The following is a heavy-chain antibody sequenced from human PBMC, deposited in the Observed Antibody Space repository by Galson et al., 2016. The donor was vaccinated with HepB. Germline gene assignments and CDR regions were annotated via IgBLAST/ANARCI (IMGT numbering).Heavy chain of an antibody. D-gene: IGHD6-19*01. CDR3: AKDSGSGWYGDYLDY. CDR2: ITGGGGGT. Sequence: SLRLSCAASGFTFSSYAMNWVRQAPGKGLEWVSSITGGGGGTYYANSVKGRFTVSRDNSKSTLYLQMNSLSVEDTAVYYCAKDSGSGWYGDYLDYWGQGTLVTVAS. CDR1: GFTFSSYA. J-gene: IGHJ4*02. V-gene: IGHV3-23*01.